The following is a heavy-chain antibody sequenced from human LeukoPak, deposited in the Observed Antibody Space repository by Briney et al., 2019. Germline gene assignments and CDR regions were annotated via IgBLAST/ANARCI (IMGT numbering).Heavy chain of an antibody. CDR2: ISYDGSNK. D-gene: IGHD6-13*01. J-gene: IGHJ4*02. V-gene: IGHV3-30*18. Sequence: GGSLRLSCAACGFTFSSYDMHWVRQAPGKGLEWVAVISYDGSNKYYADSVKGRFTISRDNSKNTLYLQMNSLRAEDTAVYYCAKDPDTVYSSSWNHWGQGTLVTVSS. CDR3: AKDPDTVYSSSWNH. CDR1: GFTFSSYD.